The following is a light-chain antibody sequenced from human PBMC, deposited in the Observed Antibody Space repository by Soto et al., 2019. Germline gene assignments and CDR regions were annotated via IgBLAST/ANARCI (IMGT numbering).Light chain of an antibody. CDR2: GNS. CDR1: SSNIGAGYD. J-gene: IGLJ1*01. V-gene: IGLV1-40*01. CDR3: SSFTSRFTVV. Sequence: QSVLTQPPSVSGAPGQRVTISCTGSSSNIGAGYDVHWYQQLPGTAPKLLIYGNSNRPSGVPDRFSGSKSGTSASLAITGLQAEDEADYYCSSFTSRFTVVFGTGTKVTVL.